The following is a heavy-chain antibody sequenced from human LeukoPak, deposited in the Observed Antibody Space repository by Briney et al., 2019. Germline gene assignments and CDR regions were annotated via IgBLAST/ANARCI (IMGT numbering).Heavy chain of an antibody. D-gene: IGHD3-22*01. Sequence: GESLKISCKGFGYSFTSYWISWVRQMPGKGLEWMGRIDPSDSYTNYSPSFQGQVTMSAAKSISTAYLQWSSLKASDTAMYYCARRYYDKRAFDIWGQGTMVTVSS. CDR1: GYSFTSYW. CDR3: ARRYYDKRAFDI. J-gene: IGHJ3*02. CDR2: IDPSDSYT. V-gene: IGHV5-10-1*04.